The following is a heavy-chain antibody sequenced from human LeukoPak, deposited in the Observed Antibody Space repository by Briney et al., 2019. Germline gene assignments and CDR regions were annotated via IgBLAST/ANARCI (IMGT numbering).Heavy chain of an antibody. D-gene: IGHD1-26*01. J-gene: IGHJ3*02. CDR1: GGSISSSSYY. CDR3: ARPAYRGSYYDAFDI. V-gene: IGHV4-39*01. CDR2: IYYSGST. Sequence: SETLSLTCTVSGGSISSSSYYWGRIRQPPAKGLEWIGSIYYSGSTYYNPSLKSRVTICVDTSKNKFALKLNSVTAADTAVYYCARPAYRGSYYDAFDIWGQGTMVTVSS.